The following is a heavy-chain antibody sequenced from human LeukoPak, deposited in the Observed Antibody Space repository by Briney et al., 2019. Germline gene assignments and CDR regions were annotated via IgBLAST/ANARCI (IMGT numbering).Heavy chain of an antibody. V-gene: IGHV3-30*19. CDR3: ARDYEVGATNYFDY. Sequence: GGSLRLSCAASGFIFSNDAMHWVRQAPGKGLEWVAVISYEGSNKYYADSVKGRFTISRDNSKNTLYLQMNSLRAEDTAVYYCARDYEVGATNYFDYWGQGTLVTVSS. J-gene: IGHJ4*02. CDR2: ISYEGSNK. CDR1: GFIFSNDA. D-gene: IGHD1-26*01.